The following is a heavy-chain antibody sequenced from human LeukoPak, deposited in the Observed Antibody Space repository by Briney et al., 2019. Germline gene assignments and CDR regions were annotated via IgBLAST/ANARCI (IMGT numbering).Heavy chain of an antibody. Sequence: GGSLRLSCAASGFTVSNNYMSRVRQAPGKGLEWVSVIFSGGNTYYADSVKGRFTISRDNSKNTLYLQMHSLRAEDTAVYYCARSQYGTGISWGQGTLVTVSS. J-gene: IGHJ4*02. CDR2: IFSGGNT. V-gene: IGHV3-53*01. CDR3: ARSQYGTGIS. CDR1: GFTVSNNY. D-gene: IGHD3-10*01.